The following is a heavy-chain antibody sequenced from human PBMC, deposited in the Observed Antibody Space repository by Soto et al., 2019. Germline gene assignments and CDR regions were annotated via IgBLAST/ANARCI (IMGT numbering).Heavy chain of an antibody. CDR2: VSAGGDMT. CDR1: GFTFSSYA. J-gene: IGHJ6*02. CDR3: ARGARGGSGSPASYYYSGLDV. Sequence: DVQLLESGGHLVQPGGSLRLSCAASGFTFSSYAMSWVRQAPGKGLEWVSSVSAGGDMTYYSDSVKGRFTISRDNSNNALFLQMNNLRFADTALYSCARGARGGSGSPASYYYSGLDVWGQGTTVTVS. V-gene: IGHV3-23*01. D-gene: IGHD3-10*01.